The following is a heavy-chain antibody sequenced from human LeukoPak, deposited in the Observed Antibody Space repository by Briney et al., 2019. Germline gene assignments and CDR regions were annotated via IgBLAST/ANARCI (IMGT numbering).Heavy chain of an antibody. J-gene: IGHJ5*02. D-gene: IGHD2-2*02. CDR3: ARNRGYCSSTSCYTNWFDP. Sequence: ASVKVSCKASGYTFTGYYMHWVRQAPGQGLEWMGWINPNSGGTNYAQKFQGRVTMTRDTSISTAYMELSRLRSDDTAVYYCARNRGYCSSTSCYTNWFDPWGQGTLVTVSS. CDR2: INPNSGGT. CDR1: GYTFTGYY. V-gene: IGHV1-2*02.